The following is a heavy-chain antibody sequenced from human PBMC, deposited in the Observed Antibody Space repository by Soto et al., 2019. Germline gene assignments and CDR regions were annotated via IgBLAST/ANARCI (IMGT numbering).Heavy chain of an antibody. V-gene: IGHV1-24*01. J-gene: IGHJ4*01. CDR3: TTDSYSTVIVVRFDY. CDR1: GYTLTELS. D-gene: IGHD3-22*01. Sequence: ASVKVSCKVSGYTLTELSMHWVRQAPGKGLEWMGGFDPEDGETIYAQKFQGRVTMTEDTSTDTAYMELSSLKTEDTGIYYCTTDSYSTVIVVRFDYWGHGTLVTVSS. CDR2: FDPEDGET.